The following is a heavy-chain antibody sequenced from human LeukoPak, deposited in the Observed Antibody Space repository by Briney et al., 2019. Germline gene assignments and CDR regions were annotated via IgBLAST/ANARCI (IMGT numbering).Heavy chain of an antibody. D-gene: IGHD4-17*01. Sequence: PSETLSLTCAVYGGSFSGYYWSWIRQPPGKGLEWIGEINHSGSTNYNPSLKSRVTISVDTSKNQFSLKLSSVTAADTAVYYCARGPGDYAVDYWGQGTLVTVSS. CDR3: ARGPGDYAVDY. J-gene: IGHJ4*02. CDR2: INHSGST. CDR1: GGSFSGYY. V-gene: IGHV4-34*01.